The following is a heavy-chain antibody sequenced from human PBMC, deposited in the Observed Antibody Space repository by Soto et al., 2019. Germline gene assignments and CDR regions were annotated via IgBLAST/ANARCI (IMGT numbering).Heavy chain of an antibody. V-gene: IGHV3-23*01. D-gene: IGHD3-22*01. CDR3: AKDPNDYDSSAYYVDY. Sequence: GGSLRISCAASGFTFSSYAMSWVRQAPGKGLEWVSAISDSGDKTYYADSVKGRFTVSRDNSKNTLYLQMNSLRAEDTAVYFCAKDPNDYDSSAYYVDYWGRGTLVTVSS. CDR1: GFTFSSYA. J-gene: IGHJ4*02. CDR2: ISDSGDKT.